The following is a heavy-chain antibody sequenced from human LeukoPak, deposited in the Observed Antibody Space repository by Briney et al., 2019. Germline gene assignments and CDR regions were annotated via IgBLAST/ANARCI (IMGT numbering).Heavy chain of an antibody. V-gene: IGHV3-30-3*01. CDR1: GFTFSSYA. CDR2: ISYDGSNK. J-gene: IGHJ4*02. D-gene: IGHD3-22*01. CDR3: ARDNYDSSGYPYY. Sequence: GGSLRLSCAASGFTFSSYAMHWVRQAPGKGLEWVAVISYDGSNKYYADSVKGRFTISRDNSKNTLYLQMNSLRAADTAVYYCARDNYDSSGYPYYWGQGTLVTVSS.